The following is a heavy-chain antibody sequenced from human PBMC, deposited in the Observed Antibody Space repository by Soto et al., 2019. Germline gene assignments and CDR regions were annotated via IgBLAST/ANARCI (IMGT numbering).Heavy chain of an antibody. CDR2: IIPIFDKP. CDR1: GGSFYNYA. J-gene: IGHJ6*02. D-gene: IGHD6-6*01. CDR3: ARRTGLAARLASPAYYGLDV. Sequence: QVHLVQSGAEVKKPGSSVKVSCEASGGSFYNYAVTWVRQAPGQGLEWVGSIIPIFDKPNSAQKFQGRLTITADKSTSIAYMELNSLTSGDTAVYYCARRTGLAARLASPAYYGLDVWGQGTTVIVSS. V-gene: IGHV1-69*06.